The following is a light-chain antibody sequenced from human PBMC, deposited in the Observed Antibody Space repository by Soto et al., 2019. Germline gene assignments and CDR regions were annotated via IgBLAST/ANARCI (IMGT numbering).Light chain of an antibody. CDR2: DVS. CDR3: CSYTSASIPYV. J-gene: IGLJ1*01. V-gene: IGLV2-14*01. Sequence: QSVLTQPASVSGSPGQSITISCTGPSSDIGGSNYVSWFQQHPGKAPKLMIYDVSDRPSGVSYRFSGSKSANTASLTISGLQAEDEADYFCCSYTSASIPYVFGTGTQLTVL. CDR1: SSDIGGSNY.